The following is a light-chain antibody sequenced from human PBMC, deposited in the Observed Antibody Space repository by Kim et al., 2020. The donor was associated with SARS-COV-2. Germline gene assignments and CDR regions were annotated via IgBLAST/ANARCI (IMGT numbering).Light chain of an antibody. Sequence: SLSPGERAPLSCRASQSVSSYLAWYQQKPGQAPRLLIYDASNRATGIPARFSGSGSGTAFTLTISSLEPEDFAVYYCQQRSNWPTFGQGTRLEIK. CDR1: QSVSSY. CDR2: DAS. CDR3: QQRSNWPT. V-gene: IGKV3-11*01. J-gene: IGKJ5*01.